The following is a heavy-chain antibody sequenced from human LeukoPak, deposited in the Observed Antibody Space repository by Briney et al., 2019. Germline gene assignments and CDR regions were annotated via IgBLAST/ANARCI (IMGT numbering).Heavy chain of an antibody. CDR2: ISSSSSYI. D-gene: IGHD3-10*01. J-gene: IGHJ4*02. CDR1: GNTFSSDS. CDR3: AKDRGYYGSGCNY. Sequence: PGGALGLSCAAAGNTFSSDSMNWGRQAPGEGVGWVSSISSSSSYIYYADSVKGRFTISRDNAKNSLYLQMNSLRAEDTALYYCAKDRGYYGSGCNYWGQGTLVTVSS. V-gene: IGHV3-21*04.